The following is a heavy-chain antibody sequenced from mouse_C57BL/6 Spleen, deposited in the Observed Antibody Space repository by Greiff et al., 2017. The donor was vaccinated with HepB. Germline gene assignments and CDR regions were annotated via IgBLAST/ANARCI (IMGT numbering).Heavy chain of an antibody. V-gene: IGHV1-55*01. CDR3: ARDERNIAHFDV. D-gene: IGHD5-2*01. Sequence: VQLQQPGAELVKPGASVKMSCKASGYTFTSYWITWVKQRPGQGLEWIGDIYPGSGSTNYNEKFKSKATLTVDTSSSTAYMQLSSLTSEDSAVYYCARDERNIAHFDVWGTGTTVTVSS. CDR2: IYPGSGST. CDR1: GYTFTSYW. J-gene: IGHJ1*03.